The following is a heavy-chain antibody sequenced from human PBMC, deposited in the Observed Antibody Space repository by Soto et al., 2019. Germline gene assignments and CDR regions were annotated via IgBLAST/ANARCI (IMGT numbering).Heavy chain of an antibody. D-gene: IGHD3-10*01. V-gene: IGHV4-59*01. CDR2: IYYSGST. Sequence: QVQLQESGPGLVKPSETLSLTCTVSGGSISSYYWSWIRQPPGKGLEWIGYIYYSGSTNYNPSLKSRVTISVDTSKNQFSLKLSSVTAADTAVYYCARDADQYYYGRTGNYYYYGMDVWGQGTTVTVSS. CDR3: ARDADQYYYGRTGNYYYYGMDV. CDR1: GGSISSYY. J-gene: IGHJ6*02.